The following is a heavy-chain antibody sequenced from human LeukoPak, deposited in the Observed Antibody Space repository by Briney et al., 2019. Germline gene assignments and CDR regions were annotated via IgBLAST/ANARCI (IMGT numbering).Heavy chain of an antibody. D-gene: IGHD6-19*01. CDR1: GFTFSNYG. CDR3: AREWGRIAVAGGPGY. CDR2: IWYDGRTK. J-gene: IGHJ4*02. Sequence: GGSLRLSCAASGFTFSNYGMHWVRQAPGKGLEWVALIWYDGRTKFHADSVKGRFTISRGNSKNTLYLQMDSLRDEDTAVYYCAREWGRIAVAGGPGYWGQGTRVTVSS. V-gene: IGHV3-33*01.